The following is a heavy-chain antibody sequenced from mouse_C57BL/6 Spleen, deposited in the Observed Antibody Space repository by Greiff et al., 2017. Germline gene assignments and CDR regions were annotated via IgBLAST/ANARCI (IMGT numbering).Heavy chain of an antibody. V-gene: IGHV1-15*01. D-gene: IGHD1-1*01. Sequence: QVQLQQSGAELVRPGASVTLSCKASGYTFTDYEMPWVQQTPVHGLEWIGAIDPETGGTAYNQKFKGKAILTADKSSSTAYMELRSLTSEDSAVYYCAHYGSSAWFAYWGQGTLVTVSA. CDR1: GYTFTDYE. CDR3: AHYGSSAWFAY. CDR2: IDPETGGT. J-gene: IGHJ3*01.